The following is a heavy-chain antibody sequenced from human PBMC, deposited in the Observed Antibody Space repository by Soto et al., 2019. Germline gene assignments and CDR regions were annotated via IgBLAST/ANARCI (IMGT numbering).Heavy chain of an antibody. D-gene: IGHD3-3*01. CDR1: GGSITSGDSY. CDR3: ARGSTTFGVVSSGMDV. CDR2: IYYSGNN. V-gene: IGHV4-30-4*01. J-gene: IGHJ6*02. Sequence: QVQLQESGPGLVKPSQTLSLTCIVSGGSITSGDSYWSWIRQAPGRGLEWIAYIYYSGNNHYNPSIMSRVTTSVDTSKNQISLKLTSVTAADTAVYYCARGSTTFGVVSSGMDVWGQGTTVTV.